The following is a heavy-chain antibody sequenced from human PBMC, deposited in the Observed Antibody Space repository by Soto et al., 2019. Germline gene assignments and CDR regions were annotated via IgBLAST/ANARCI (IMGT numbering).Heavy chain of an antibody. CDR1: GGSFSGYY. D-gene: IGHD2-8*01. CDR2: INHSGST. Sequence: QVQLQQWGAGLLKPSETLSLTCAVYGGSFSGYYWSWIRQPPGKGLEWIGEINHSGSTNYNPSLKTRVTLSVDTSKNQFSLKLSSVTAADTAVYYCARAKNIVLMVYAIHAFDIWGQGTMVTVSS. V-gene: IGHV4-34*01. CDR3: ARAKNIVLMVYAIHAFDI. J-gene: IGHJ3*02.